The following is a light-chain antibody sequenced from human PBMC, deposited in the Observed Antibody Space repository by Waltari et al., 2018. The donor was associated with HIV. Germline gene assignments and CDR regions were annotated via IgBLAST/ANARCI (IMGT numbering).Light chain of an antibody. J-gene: IGLJ2*01. V-gene: IGLV7-46*01. CDR3: LLSFGAARI. CDR2: DTS. CDR1: PGTVTGSHS. Sequence: QAVVTQEPSLTVSPGGTVTLTCDSLPGTVTGSHSPYWYQQRPGPAPMPLICDTSKGHSLTPALFSGARLGGKAALTLSGAQAEDEADYYCLLSFGAARIFGGGTRVTVL.